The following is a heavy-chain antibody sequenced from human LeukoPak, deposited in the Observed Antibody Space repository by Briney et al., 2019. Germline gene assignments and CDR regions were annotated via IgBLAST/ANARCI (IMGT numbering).Heavy chain of an antibody. V-gene: IGHV3-30-3*01. CDR2: MSYNGANK. Sequence: QPGGSLRLSCAASGFPFSSYPMHWVRQAPGKGLEWVAVMSYNGANKYYADSVKGRFTISRDNAKNSLYLQMNSLRDEDTAVYYCARAQYYDSSGYYYEDYFQHWGQGTLVTVSS. D-gene: IGHD3-22*01. CDR3: ARAQYYDSSGYYYEDYFQH. J-gene: IGHJ1*01. CDR1: GFPFSSYP.